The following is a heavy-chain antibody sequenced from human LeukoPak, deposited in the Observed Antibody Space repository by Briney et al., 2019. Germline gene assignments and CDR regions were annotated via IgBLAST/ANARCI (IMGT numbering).Heavy chain of an antibody. D-gene: IGHD3-10*01. CDR2: IYYSGST. Sequence: SSETLSLTCTVSGGSISSYYWSWIRQPPGKGLEWIGYIYYSGSTNYNPSLKSRVTISVDTSKNQFSLKLNSVTAADTAVYYCARGGYYGSGNDFRFDPWGQGTLVTVSS. CDR3: ARGGYYGSGNDFRFDP. J-gene: IGHJ5*02. CDR1: GGSISSYY. V-gene: IGHV4-59*01.